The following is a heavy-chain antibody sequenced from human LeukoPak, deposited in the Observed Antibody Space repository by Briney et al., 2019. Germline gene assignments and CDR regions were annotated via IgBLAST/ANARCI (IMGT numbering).Heavy chain of an antibody. CDR1: GCTFSNYW. CDR3: ARDLGGATSWFDP. J-gene: IGHJ5*02. D-gene: IGHD1-26*01. CDR2: ISYDGSNK. Sequence: GGSLRLSCAASGCTFSNYWRSWVRQAPGKGLEWVAVISYDGSNKYYADSVKGRFTISRDNSKNTLYLQMNSLRAEDTAVYYCARDLGGATSWFDPWGQETLVTVSS. V-gene: IGHV3-30*03.